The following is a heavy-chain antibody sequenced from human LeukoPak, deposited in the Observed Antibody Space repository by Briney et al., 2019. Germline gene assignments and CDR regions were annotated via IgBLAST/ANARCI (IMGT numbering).Heavy chain of an antibody. CDR3: ARVKDPGGYYYYYYMDI. CDR1: GGSFSGHY. D-gene: IGHD3-16*01. V-gene: IGHV4-34*01. CDR2: INHSGST. J-gene: IGHJ6*03. Sequence: SEILSLTCTLYGGSFSGHYWTWIRQPPGEGLEWIGEINHSGSTNYNPCLKSRVTSSVDTSKNQFSLKVSSVTAADTAVYYCARVKDPGGYYYYYYMDIWGKGNTVTVSS.